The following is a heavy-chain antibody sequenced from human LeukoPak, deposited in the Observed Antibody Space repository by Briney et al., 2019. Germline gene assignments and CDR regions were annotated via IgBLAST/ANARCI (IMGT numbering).Heavy chain of an antibody. Sequence: SETLSLTCTVSGGSISSGGYYWSWIRQPPGKGLEWIGYIYHSGSTYYNPSLKSRVTISVDRSKNQFSLKLSSVTAADTAVYYCARAPITGTSNWFDPWGQGTLVTVSS. V-gene: IGHV4-30-2*01. CDR2: IYHSGST. J-gene: IGHJ5*02. CDR3: ARAPITGTSNWFDP. CDR1: GGSISSGGYY. D-gene: IGHD1-20*01.